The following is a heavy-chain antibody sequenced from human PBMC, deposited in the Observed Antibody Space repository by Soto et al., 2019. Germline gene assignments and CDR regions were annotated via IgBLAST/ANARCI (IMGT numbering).Heavy chain of an antibody. CDR1: GYSFTGYW. D-gene: IGHD5-12*01. Sequence: PGEALKISYEVSGYSFTGYWFGCVRQMPGKGLEWMGIIYPGDSDTRYSPSFQGQVTISADKSTSSAFLHWSSLKASDTAMYYCARRLYSGKAFDVWGQGTLVTVSS. J-gene: IGHJ3*01. CDR2: IYPGDSDT. CDR3: ARRLYSGKAFDV. V-gene: IGHV5-51*01.